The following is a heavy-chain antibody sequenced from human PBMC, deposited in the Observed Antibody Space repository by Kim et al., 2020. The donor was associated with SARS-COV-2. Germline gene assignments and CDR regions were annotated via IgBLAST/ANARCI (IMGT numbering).Heavy chain of an antibody. CDR2: INPSGGST. Sequence: HAPGQGLGWMVIINPSGGSTSYAQKFKGRVTMTRDTSTSTVYMELSSLRSEDTAVYYCARDHSSGYFDYWGQGTLVTVSS. J-gene: IGHJ4*02. V-gene: IGHV1-46*03. D-gene: IGHD3-22*01. CDR3: ARDHSSGYFDY.